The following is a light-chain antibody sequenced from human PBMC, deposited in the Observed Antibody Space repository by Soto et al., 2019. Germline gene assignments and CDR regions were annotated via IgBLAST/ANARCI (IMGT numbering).Light chain of an antibody. Sequence: QSVLTQPPSASGSPGQSVTISCTGTSSDVGGYNYVSWYQQHPGKAPKLMIYEVSKRPSGVPDRFSGSKSGTSASLAISGLQPEDEADYYCAAWDDSLSWVFGGGTKLTVL. V-gene: IGLV2-8*01. J-gene: IGLJ3*02. CDR3: AAWDDSLSWV. CDR1: SSDVGGYNY. CDR2: EVS.